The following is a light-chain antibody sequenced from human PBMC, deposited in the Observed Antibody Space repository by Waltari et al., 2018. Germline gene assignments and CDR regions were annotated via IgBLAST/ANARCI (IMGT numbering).Light chain of an antibody. CDR2: DVS. J-gene: IGLJ3*02. Sequence: QSALTQPASVSGSPGQSITISCTRTSRDVGGYNYVSWYQQHPGKAPKLMIYDVSNRPSGVSNRFSGSKSGNTASLTISGLQAEDEADYYCSSYTSSSTLWVFGGGTKLTVL. CDR3: SSYTSSSTLWV. V-gene: IGLV2-14*03. CDR1: SRDVGGYNY.